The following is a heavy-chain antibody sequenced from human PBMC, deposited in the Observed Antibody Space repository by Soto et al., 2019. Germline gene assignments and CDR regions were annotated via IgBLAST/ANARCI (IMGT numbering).Heavy chain of an antibody. CDR2: IYYSGST. Sequence: PSETLSLTCTVSGGSISSGGYYWSWIRQQPGKGLEWIGYIYYSGSTYYNPSLKSRVTISVDTSKNQFSLKLSSVTAADTAVYYCAREVVVVVAATLSWFDPWGQGTLVTVSS. D-gene: IGHD2-15*01. V-gene: IGHV4-31*03. J-gene: IGHJ5*02. CDR1: GGSISSGGYY. CDR3: AREVVVVVAATLSWFDP.